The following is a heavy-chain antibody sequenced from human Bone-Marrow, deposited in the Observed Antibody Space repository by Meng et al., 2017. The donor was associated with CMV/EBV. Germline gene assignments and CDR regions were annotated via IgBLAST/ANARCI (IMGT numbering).Heavy chain of an antibody. J-gene: IGHJ4*02. CDR1: GFTFSNCE. V-gene: IGHV3-48*03. D-gene: IGHD3-9*01. Sequence: GESLKISCAASGFTFSNCEMNWVRQAPGKGLEWLSYISSSGSTIYQADSVKGRFTISGDNAKNSLYLQMNSLRAEDTAVYFCARNAQAHYDILTGYYKEERYFDYWGQGTLVTVSS. CDR2: ISSSGSTI. CDR3: ARNAQAHYDILTGYYKEERYFDY.